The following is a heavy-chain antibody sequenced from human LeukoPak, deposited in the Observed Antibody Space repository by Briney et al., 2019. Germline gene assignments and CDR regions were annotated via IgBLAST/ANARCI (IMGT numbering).Heavy chain of an antibody. CDR3: AREVPADYYDSSGYYTYDY. Sequence: PGGSLRLSCAASGFTFSSYSMNWVRQAPGKGLEWVSSISSSSSYIYYADSVKGRFTTSRDNAKNSLYLQMNSLRAEDTAVYYCAREVPADYYDSSGYYTYDYWGQGTLVTVSS. CDR1: GFTFSSYS. J-gene: IGHJ4*02. V-gene: IGHV3-21*01. D-gene: IGHD3-22*01. CDR2: ISSSSSYI.